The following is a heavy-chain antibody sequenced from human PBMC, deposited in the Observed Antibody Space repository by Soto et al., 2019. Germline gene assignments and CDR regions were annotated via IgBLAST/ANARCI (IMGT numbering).Heavy chain of an antibody. CDR1: GFTFSSYS. D-gene: IGHD3-10*01. Sequence: EVHLVESGGGLVQPGGSLRLSCAVSGFTFSSYSMNWFRQAPGKGLEWVSYISSGSGTTYYAVSVKGRFSISRDNANNSLYLQMNSLRVEDKAVYYCAKIGTYLRMDVWGQGTKVTVSS. J-gene: IGHJ6*02. CDR2: ISSGSGTT. V-gene: IGHV3-48*01. CDR3: AKIGTYLRMDV.